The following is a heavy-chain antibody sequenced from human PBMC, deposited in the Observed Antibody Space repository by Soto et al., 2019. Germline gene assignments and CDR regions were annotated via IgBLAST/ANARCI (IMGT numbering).Heavy chain of an antibody. CDR3: ARQGDYVWGSYRTRWFDP. J-gene: IGHJ5*02. Sequence: GESLKISCKGSGYSFTNYWIGWVRQMPGKDLEWIGIIYPEDSETRYSPSFQGLVTISVDKSISTAYLQWNSLQASDNAMYYCARQGDYVWGSYRTRWFDPWGQGTLVTVSS. D-gene: IGHD3-16*02. V-gene: IGHV5-51*01. CDR1: GYSFTNYW. CDR2: IYPEDSET.